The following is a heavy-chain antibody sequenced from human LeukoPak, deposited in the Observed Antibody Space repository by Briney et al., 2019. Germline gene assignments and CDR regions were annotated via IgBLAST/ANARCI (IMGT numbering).Heavy chain of an antibody. Sequence: GGSLRLSCAASGFTFSGSAMHWVRQASGKGLEWVGRIRSKANNYATVYAASVKGRFTISRDDSKNSAYLQMNSLKTDDTAVYYCTRHVLLWFGESPNDAFDIWGQGTMVTVSS. J-gene: IGHJ3*02. D-gene: IGHD3-10*01. CDR2: IRSKANNYAT. CDR1: GFTFSGSA. V-gene: IGHV3-73*01. CDR3: TRHVLLWFGESPNDAFDI.